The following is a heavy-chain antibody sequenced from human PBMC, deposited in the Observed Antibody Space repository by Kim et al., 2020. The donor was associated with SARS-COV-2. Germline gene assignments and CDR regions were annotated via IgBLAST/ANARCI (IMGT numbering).Heavy chain of an antibody. J-gene: IGHJ4*02. CDR3: ARGESIAVIVGDY. V-gene: IGHV3-48*03. Sequence: GGSLRLSCAASGFTFSTYEMNWVRQAPGKGLEWVSYISNSSSTIYYADSVKGRFTIYRDNAKNSLYLQMNSLRAEDTANYYCARGESIAVIVGDYWGQRTLFTLSS. CDR1: GFTFSTYE. D-gene: IGHD6-19*01. CDR2: ISNSSSTI.